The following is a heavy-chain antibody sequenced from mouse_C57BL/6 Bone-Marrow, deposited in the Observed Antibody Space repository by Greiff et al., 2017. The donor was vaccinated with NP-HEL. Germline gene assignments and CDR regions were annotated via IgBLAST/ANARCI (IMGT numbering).Heavy chain of an antibody. D-gene: IGHD2-5*01. CDR3: VRPLYSNLGWFAY. CDR2: IRSKSNNYAT. J-gene: IGHJ3*01. Sequence: EVKLMESGGGLVQPKGSLKLSCAASGFSFNTYAMNWVRQAPGKGLEWVARIRSKSNNYATYYADSVKDRFTISRDDSESMLYLQMNNLKTEDTAMYYCVRPLYSNLGWFAYWGQGTLVTVSA. V-gene: IGHV10-1*01. CDR1: GFSFNTYA.